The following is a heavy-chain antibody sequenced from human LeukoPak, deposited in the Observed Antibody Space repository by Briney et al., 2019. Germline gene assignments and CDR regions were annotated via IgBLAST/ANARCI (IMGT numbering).Heavy chain of an antibody. V-gene: IGHV4-34*01. Sequence: PSETLSLTCAVCGGSFSGYYWSWIRQPPGKGLEWIGEINHSGSTNYNPSLKSRVTISVDTSKNQFSLKLSSVTAADTAVYYCARGGHVLRFLEWLTDPRYYYGMDVWGQGTTVTVSS. CDR3: ARGGHVLRFLEWLTDPRYYYGMDV. CDR2: INHSGST. J-gene: IGHJ6*02. CDR1: GGSFSGYY. D-gene: IGHD3-3*01.